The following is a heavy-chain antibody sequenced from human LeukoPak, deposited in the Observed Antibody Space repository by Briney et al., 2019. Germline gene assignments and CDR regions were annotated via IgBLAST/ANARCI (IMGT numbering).Heavy chain of an antibody. Sequence: GASVKVSCKASGYTFTGYYMHWVRQAPGQGLEWMGWINPNSGGTNYAQKFQGWVTMTRDTSISTAYMELSRLRSDDTAVYYCARVGRGYSSSWYGWDFDYWGQGTLVTVSS. CDR1: GYTFTGYY. D-gene: IGHD6-13*01. CDR2: INPNSGGT. CDR3: ARVGRGYSSSWYGWDFDY. J-gene: IGHJ4*02. V-gene: IGHV1-2*04.